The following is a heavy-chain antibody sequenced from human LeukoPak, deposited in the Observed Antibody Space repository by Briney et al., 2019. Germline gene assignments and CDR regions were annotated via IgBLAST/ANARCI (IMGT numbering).Heavy chain of an antibody. CDR2: IKQDGSEK. CDR3: ARDTSGYDFTLSIDY. CDR1: GFTFSSYW. V-gene: IGHV3-7*01. D-gene: IGHD5-12*01. Sequence: PGGSLRPSCAASGFTFSSYWMSWVRQAPGKGLEWVANIKQDGSEKYYVDSVKGRFTISRDNAKNSLYLQMNSLRAEDTAVYYCARDTSGYDFTLSIDYWGQGTLVTVSS. J-gene: IGHJ4*02.